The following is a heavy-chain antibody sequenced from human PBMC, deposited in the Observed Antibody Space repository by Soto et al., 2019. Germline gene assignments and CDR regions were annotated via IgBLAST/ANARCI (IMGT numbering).Heavy chain of an antibody. Sequence: EVQLVESGGGLVQPARSLRLSCAASGFTFDDYAIHWVRQAPGKGLEWVSGINWNSRSIGYADSVKGRFTISRDNAKNSLYLQMNSLRVEDTALYYCAKDHYDILTGPMDVWGKGTTVTVSS. CDR3: AKDHYDILTGPMDV. CDR1: GFTFDDYA. D-gene: IGHD3-9*01. J-gene: IGHJ6*03. CDR2: INWNSRSI. V-gene: IGHV3-9*01.